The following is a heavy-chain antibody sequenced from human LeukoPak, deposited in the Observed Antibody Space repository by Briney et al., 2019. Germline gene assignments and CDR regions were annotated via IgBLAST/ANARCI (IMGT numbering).Heavy chain of an antibody. Sequence: PGASLRLSCAASGSTFSNYAMSWVRQAPGKGLEWVSAITGGGSGIYYADSMKSRFTISRDNSKNTLYLQINSLRAEDTAVYYCAKWGDYDVLTGYYVSDYWGQGTLVTVS. CDR3: AKWGDYDVLTGYYVSDY. D-gene: IGHD3-9*01. CDR2: ITGGGSGI. V-gene: IGHV3-23*01. J-gene: IGHJ4*02. CDR1: GSTFSNYA.